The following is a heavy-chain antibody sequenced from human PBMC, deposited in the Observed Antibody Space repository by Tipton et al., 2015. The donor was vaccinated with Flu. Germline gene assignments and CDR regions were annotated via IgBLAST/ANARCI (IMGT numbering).Heavy chain of an antibody. CDR1: GFSISNHD. CDR3: AGGSGWLNLD. J-gene: IGHJ1*01. V-gene: IGHV3-30-3*01. D-gene: IGHD6-19*01. CDR2: ISYDGDKK. Sequence: SLRLSCAASGFSISNHDIHWVRQAPGKGLEWVAVISYDGDKKHYAASKKGRFTISRNNAKNPLHLQMNSLTADDTVVYYCAGGSGWLNLDWGQGTLVTVSS.